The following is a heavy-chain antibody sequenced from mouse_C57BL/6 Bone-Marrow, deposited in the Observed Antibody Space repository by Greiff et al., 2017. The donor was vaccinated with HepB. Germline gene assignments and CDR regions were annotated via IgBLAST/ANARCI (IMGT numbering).Heavy chain of an antibody. CDR2: IHPNSGST. Sequence: VKLQESGAELVKPGASVKLSCKASGYTFTSYWMHWVKQRPGQGLEWIGMIHPNSGSTNYNEKFKSKATLTVDKSSSTAYMQLSSLTSEDSAVYYWARGKITTVVAKDWYFDVWGTGTTVTVSS. CDR1: GYTFTSYW. CDR3: ARGKITTVVAKDWYFDV. J-gene: IGHJ1*03. D-gene: IGHD1-1*01. V-gene: IGHV1-64*01.